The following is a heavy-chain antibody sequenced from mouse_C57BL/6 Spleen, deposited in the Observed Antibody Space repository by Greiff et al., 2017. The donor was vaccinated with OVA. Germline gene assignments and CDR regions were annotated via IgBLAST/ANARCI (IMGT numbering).Heavy chain of an antibody. V-gene: IGHV1-50*01. CDR2: IDPSDSYT. Sequence: VQLQQPGAELVKPGASVKLSCKASGYTFTSYWMQWVKQRPGQGLEWIGEIDPSDSYTNYNQKFKGKATLTVDTSSSTAYMQLSSLTSEDSAVYYGARAGHSDRDDWGQGTTLTVSS. D-gene: IGHD3-1*01. J-gene: IGHJ2*01. CDR1: GYTFTSYW. CDR3: ARAGHSDRDD.